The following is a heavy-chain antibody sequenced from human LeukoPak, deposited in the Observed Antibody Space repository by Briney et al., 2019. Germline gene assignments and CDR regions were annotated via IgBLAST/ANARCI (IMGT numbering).Heavy chain of an antibody. V-gene: IGHV3-74*01. CDR3: AGPPQAYSRTY. CDR1: GFTFSHYL. D-gene: IGHD6-13*01. CDR2: ISTDGSST. Sequence: GGSLRLSCAASGFTFSHYLMHWVRQAPGKGLVWVSRISTDGSSTTYADSVKGRFTISRDNAKNTLFLQMNSLRAEDTAVYYCAGPPQAYSRTYWGQGTLVTVSS. J-gene: IGHJ4*02.